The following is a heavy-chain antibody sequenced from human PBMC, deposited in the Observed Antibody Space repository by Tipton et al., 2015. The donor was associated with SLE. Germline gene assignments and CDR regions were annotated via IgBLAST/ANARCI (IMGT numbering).Heavy chain of an antibody. CDR3: ARARGYSYGYGPYYYYMDV. Sequence: TLSLTCTVSGGSISSSSYYWGWIRQPPGKGLEWIGSIYYSGSTNYNPSLKSRVTISVDTSKNQFSLKLSSVTAADTAVYYCARARGYSYGYGPYYYYMDVWGKGTTVTVSS. CDR2: IYYSGST. CDR1: GGSISSSSYY. V-gene: IGHV4-39*07. J-gene: IGHJ6*03. D-gene: IGHD5-18*01.